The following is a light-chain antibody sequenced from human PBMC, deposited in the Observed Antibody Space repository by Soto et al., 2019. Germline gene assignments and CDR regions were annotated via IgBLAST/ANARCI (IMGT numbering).Light chain of an antibody. CDR3: QNYNLDPPT. CDR1: QDIGSF. Sequence: DIEMTQSPSSLTTSVGDRVTISCRSSQDIGSFLAWYQQKPGKVPRLLIHTASVLQTGVPSRFSGSGSRTNFSLSIRSLQTEDVATYYCQNYNLDPPTFGQGTRLEIK. V-gene: IGKV1-27*01. CDR2: TAS. J-gene: IGKJ5*01.